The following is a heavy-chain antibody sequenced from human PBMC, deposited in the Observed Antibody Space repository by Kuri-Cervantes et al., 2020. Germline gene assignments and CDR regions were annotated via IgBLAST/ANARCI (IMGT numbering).Heavy chain of an antibody. J-gene: IGHJ4*02. Sequence: GESLKISCAASGFTFRSYSMDWVRQAPSKGLEWVSSISSSSLYIYYTDPVKGRFTISRDDAKNSLFLQMDSLRAEDTAAYYCATTGPSGSFLWGQGTLVTVSS. CDR3: ATTGPSGSFL. V-gene: IGHV3-21*01. CDR2: ISSSSLYI. D-gene: IGHD1-26*01. CDR1: GFTFRSYS.